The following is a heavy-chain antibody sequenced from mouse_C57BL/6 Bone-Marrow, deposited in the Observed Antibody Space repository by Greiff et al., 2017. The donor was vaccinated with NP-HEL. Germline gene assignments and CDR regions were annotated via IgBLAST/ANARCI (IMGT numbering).Heavy chain of an antibody. Sequence: VQLKESGGGLVKPGGSLKLSCAASGFTFSSYAMSWVRQTPEKRLEWVATISDGGSYTYYPDNVKGRFTISRDNAKNNLYLQMSHLKSEDTAMYYCARDKGKRSYFDYWGQGTTLTVSS. CDR2: ISDGGSYT. D-gene: IGHD2-1*01. V-gene: IGHV5-4*01. CDR3: ARDKGKRSYFDY. J-gene: IGHJ2*01. CDR1: GFTFSSYA.